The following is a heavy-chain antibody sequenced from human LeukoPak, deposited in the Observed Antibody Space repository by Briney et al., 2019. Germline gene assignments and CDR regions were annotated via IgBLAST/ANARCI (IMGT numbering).Heavy chain of an antibody. Sequence: GGSLRLSCAASGFTFSSYAMSWVRQAPGKGLEWVSGISDSGVSTYYADSVKGRFTISRDNSKNTLYLQMSSLRAEDTAVYYCAKEGTTAGRPSKRYYFDYWGQGTLVTVSS. V-gene: IGHV3-23*01. CDR3: AKEGTTAGRPSKRYYFDY. J-gene: IGHJ4*02. D-gene: IGHD6-13*01. CDR1: GFTFSSYA. CDR2: ISDSGVST.